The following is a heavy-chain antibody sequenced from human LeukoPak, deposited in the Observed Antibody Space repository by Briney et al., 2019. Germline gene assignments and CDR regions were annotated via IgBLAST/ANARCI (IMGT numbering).Heavy chain of an antibody. D-gene: IGHD3-10*01. Sequence: GGSLRLSCAASGFTFSSHSIHWVRQAPGKGLEWVAVVSFDGSIKYYADSVKGRFTISRDNSKNTLYLQMNSLRAEDTAVYYCARSGITMVRGVLSHVDYWGQGTLVTVSS. CDR2: VSFDGSIK. CDR3: ARSGITMVRGVLSHVDY. CDR1: GFTFSSHS. V-gene: IGHV3-30-3*01. J-gene: IGHJ4*02.